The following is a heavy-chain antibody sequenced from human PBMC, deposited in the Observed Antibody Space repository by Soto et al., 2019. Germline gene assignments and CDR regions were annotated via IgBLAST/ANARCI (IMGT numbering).Heavy chain of an antibody. CDR3: ATSYGSGYRAFDF. J-gene: IGHJ4*02. CDR1: GDTFNFYS. V-gene: IGHV1-69*04. CDR2: VNPILSMS. Sequence: QVQLVQSGAEVKRPGSSVMVSCKASGDTFNFYSINWVRQAPGLGLEWMGRVNPILSMSNYAQRFQGRVTMTADKSTSTAYMELSGLRSEDTAIYYCATSYGSGYRAFDFWGQGALVTVSS. D-gene: IGHD3-10*01.